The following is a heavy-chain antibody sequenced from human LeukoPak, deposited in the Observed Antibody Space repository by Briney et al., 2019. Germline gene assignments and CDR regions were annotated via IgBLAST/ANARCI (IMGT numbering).Heavy chain of an antibody. CDR2: TRNKPNGYTT. Sequence: GGSLRLSCAASGFSITDHYMDWVRQAPGKGLEWVGRTRNKPNGYTTDYGTSVKGRFIVSRDDSENSLYLQMNGLKTEDTAVYYCVRVRHGDYFDYWGQGTLVTVSS. D-gene: IGHD4-17*01. CDR3: VRVRHGDYFDY. V-gene: IGHV3-72*01. J-gene: IGHJ4*02. CDR1: GFSITDHY.